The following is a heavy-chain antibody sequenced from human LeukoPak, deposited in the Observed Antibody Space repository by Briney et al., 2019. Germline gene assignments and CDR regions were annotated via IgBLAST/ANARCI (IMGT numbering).Heavy chain of an antibody. Sequence: GGSLRLSCAASGFTFSNHGMNWVRQAPGKGLEWVSGISPGGDITYYADSVQGWFTISRDNSKNTVYLQMNSLRAEDTAVYYCARDDLITGTIPFDYWGQGTLVTVSS. CDR2: ISPGGDIT. J-gene: IGHJ4*02. D-gene: IGHD1-7*01. V-gene: IGHV3-23*01. CDR3: ARDDLITGTIPFDY. CDR1: GFTFSNHG.